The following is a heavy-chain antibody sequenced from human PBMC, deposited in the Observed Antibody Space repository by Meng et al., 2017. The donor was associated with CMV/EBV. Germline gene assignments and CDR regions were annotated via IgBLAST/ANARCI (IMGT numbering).Heavy chain of an antibody. CDR3: ARLNRIPIVVVPAAIGPFDY. CDR1: SSYY. J-gene: IGHJ4*02. D-gene: IGHD2-2*01. V-gene: IGHV4-39*01. Sequence: SSYYWGWISQHPGKGLEWIGSIYYSGSTYYNPSLKSRVTISVDTSKNQFSLKLSSVTAADTAVYYCARLNRIPIVVVPAAIGPFDYWGQGTLVTVSS. CDR2: IYYSGST.